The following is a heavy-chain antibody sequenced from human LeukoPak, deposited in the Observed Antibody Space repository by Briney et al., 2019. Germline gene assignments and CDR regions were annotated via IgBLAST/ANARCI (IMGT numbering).Heavy chain of an antibody. J-gene: IGHJ3*02. CDR1: GGSISSYY. V-gene: IGHV4-59*01. CDR2: VYYSGST. Sequence: SETLSLTCTVSGGSISSYYWSWIRQPPGKGLEWIGYVYYSGSTNYNPSLKSRVTISVDTSKNQFSLKLSSVTAADTAVYYCARERVEYSSSSDAFDIWGQGTMVTVSS. CDR3: ARERVEYSSSSDAFDI. D-gene: IGHD6-6*01.